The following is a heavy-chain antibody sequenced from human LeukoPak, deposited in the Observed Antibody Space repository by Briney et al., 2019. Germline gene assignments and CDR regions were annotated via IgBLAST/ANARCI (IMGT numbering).Heavy chain of an antibody. D-gene: IGHD5-24*01. CDR3: ARDRGGRDGSYYFDY. Sequence: GGSLRLSCAASGLTFSSYSMNWVRQAPGKGLEWVSSISSSSSYIYYADSVKGRFTISRDNAKNSLYLQMNSLRAEDTAVYYCARDRGGRDGSYYFDYWGRGTLVTVSS. V-gene: IGHV3-21*01. CDR2: ISSSSSYI. J-gene: IGHJ4*02. CDR1: GLTFSSYS.